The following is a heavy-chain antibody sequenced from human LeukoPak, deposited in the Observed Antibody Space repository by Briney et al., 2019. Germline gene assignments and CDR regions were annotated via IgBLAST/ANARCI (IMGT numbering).Heavy chain of an antibody. CDR1: GFTFSSYS. V-gene: IGHV3-48*04. D-gene: IGHD1-26*01. CDR2: ISSSSSTI. Sequence: PGGSLRLSCAASGFTFSSYSMNWVRQAPGKGLEGVSYISSSSSTIYYADSVKGRFTISRDNAKNSLYLQMNSLRAEDTAVYYCARGATNFDYWGQGTLVTVSS. CDR3: ARGATNFDY. J-gene: IGHJ4*02.